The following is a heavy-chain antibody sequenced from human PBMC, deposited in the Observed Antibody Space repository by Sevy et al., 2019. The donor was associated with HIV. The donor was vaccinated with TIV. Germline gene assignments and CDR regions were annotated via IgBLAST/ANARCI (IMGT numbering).Heavy chain of an antibody. CDR1: GYTFSDSGYY. D-gene: IGHD3-3*01. CDR3: ARESYDCWTGPVDYDYGMDV. J-gene: IGHJ6*02. CDR2: INPKSGAT. Sequence: ASVKVSCKASGYTFSDSGYYVHWVRQAPGQGLEWMGWINPKSGATNYAQKFQGRVTMTRDTSVSTANVELSRLRSDGTAVYYCARESYDCWTGPVDYDYGMDVWGQGTTVTVSS. V-gene: IGHV1-2*02.